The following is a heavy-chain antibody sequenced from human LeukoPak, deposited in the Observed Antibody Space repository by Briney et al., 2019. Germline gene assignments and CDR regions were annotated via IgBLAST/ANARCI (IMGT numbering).Heavy chain of an antibody. CDR3: ARELSTRRRFTFDY. D-gene: IGHD2-2*01. CDR2: INPNSGGT. J-gene: IGHJ4*02. CDR1: GYTFTGYY. Sequence: GASVKVSCKASGYTFTGYYMHWVRQAPGQGLEWMGWINPNSGGTNYAQKFQGRVTMTRDTSISTAYMELSRPRSDDTAVYYCARELSTRRRFTFDYWGQGTLVTVSS. V-gene: IGHV1-2*02.